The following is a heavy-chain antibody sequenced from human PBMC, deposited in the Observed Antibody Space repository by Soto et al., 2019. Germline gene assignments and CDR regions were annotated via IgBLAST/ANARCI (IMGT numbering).Heavy chain of an antibody. Sequence: GGSLRLSCAASGFTFSSYAMSWVRQAPWKGLEWVSAISGSGGSTYYADSVKGRFTISRDNSKNTLYLQMNSLRAEDTAVYYCAKEGLKIWGQYYFDYWGQGTLVTVFS. CDR3: AKEGLKIWGQYYFDY. J-gene: IGHJ4*02. CDR2: ISGSGGST. V-gene: IGHV3-23*01. CDR1: GFTFSSYA. D-gene: IGHD3-16*01.